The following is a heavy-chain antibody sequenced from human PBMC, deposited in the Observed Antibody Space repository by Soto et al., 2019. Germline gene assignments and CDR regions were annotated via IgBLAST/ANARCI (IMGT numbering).Heavy chain of an antibody. CDR3: ARDNGGPYDGYCSGGSCYQSSHYYYSGMDV. CDR1: GYTFTSYY. D-gene: IGHD2-15*01. J-gene: IGHJ6*02. V-gene: IGHV1-46*01. CDR2: INPSGGST. Sequence: ASVKVSCKASGYTFTSYYMHWVRQAPGQGLEWMGIINPSGGSTSYAQKFQGRVTMTRDTSTSTVYMELSSLRSEDTAVYYCARDNGGPYDGYCSGGSCYQSSHYYYSGMDVWGQGTTVTVSS.